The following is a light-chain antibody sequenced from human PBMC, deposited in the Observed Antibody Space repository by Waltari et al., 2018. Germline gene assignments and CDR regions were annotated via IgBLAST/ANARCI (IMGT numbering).Light chain of an antibody. V-gene: IGLV2-14*03. J-gene: IGLJ2*01. CDR3: SSYTSNNNKL. CDR2: DVS. CDR1: SGDINNFKY. Sequence: QSALTQPASVSGSPGQSITISRSETSGDINNFKYVSWYQQQSGKAPRVIIYDVSNRPSGVSTRFSGSKAGNTASLTISGLQPEDDADYYCSSYTSNNNKLFGGGTRLTVL.